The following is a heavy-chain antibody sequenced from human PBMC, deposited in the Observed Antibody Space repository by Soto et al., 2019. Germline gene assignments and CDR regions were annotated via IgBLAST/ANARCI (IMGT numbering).Heavy chain of an antibody. J-gene: IGHJ4*02. V-gene: IGHV1-69*13. CDR3: ARDRSSGWYANLYYFDY. CDR1: GGTFSSYT. D-gene: IGHD6-19*01. Sequence: SVKVSCKASGGTFSSYTISWVRQDPGHGLEWMGGIIPISGTANYAQNFQGRVTITADESTSTAYMELSSLRSEDTAVYYCARDRSSGWYANLYYFDYWGQGTLVTVSS. CDR2: IIPISGTA.